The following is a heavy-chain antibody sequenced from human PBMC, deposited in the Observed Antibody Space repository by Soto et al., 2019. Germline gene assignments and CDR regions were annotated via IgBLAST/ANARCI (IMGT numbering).Heavy chain of an antibody. D-gene: IGHD3-10*01. CDR3: AKVTSDYYGSGSPFRYYYGMDV. Sequence: GGSLRLSCAASGLTFSSYAMSGVRQAPGKGLEWVSAISGSGGSTYYADSVKGRFTISRDNSKNTLYLQMNSLRAEDTAVYYCAKVTSDYYGSGSPFRYYYGMDVWGQGTTVTVSS. CDR1: GLTFSSYA. CDR2: ISGSGGST. J-gene: IGHJ6*02. V-gene: IGHV3-23*01.